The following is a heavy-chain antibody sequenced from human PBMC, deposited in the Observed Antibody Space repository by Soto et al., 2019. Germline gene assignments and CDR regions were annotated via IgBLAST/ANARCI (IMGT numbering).Heavy chain of an antibody. D-gene: IGHD3-10*01. CDR3: AADIQIHSGKGAFDI. V-gene: IGHV1-58*01. Sequence: ASVKVSCKASGFTFTSSAVQWVRQARGQRLEWIGWIVVGSGNTNYAQKFQERVTITRDMSTSTAYMELSSLRSEDTAVYYCAADIQIHSGKGAFDIWGQGTMVTVSS. CDR1: GFTFTSSA. J-gene: IGHJ3*02. CDR2: IVVGSGNT.